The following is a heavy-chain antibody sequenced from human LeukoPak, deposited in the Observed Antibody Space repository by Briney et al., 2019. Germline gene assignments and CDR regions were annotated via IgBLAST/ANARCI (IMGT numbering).Heavy chain of an antibody. J-gene: IGHJ5*02. V-gene: IGHV4-34*01. CDR3: ARGRRSLVVVPAAAGFGP. D-gene: IGHD2-2*01. Sequence: ETLSLTCTVSGGSISSYYWSWIRQPPGKGLEWIGEINHSGSTNYNPSLKSRVTISVDTSKNQFSLKLSSVTAADTAVYYCARGRRSLVVVPAAAGFGPWGQGTLVTVSS. CDR1: GGSISSYY. CDR2: INHSGST.